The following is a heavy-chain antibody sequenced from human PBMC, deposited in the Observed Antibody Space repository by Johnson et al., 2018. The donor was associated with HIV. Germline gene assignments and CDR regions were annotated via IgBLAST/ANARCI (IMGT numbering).Heavy chain of an antibody. CDR1: GFTFSNYG. Sequence: QVQLVESGGGVVPPGRSLRLSCVASGFTFSNYGMHWVRQAPGKGLEWVAAVWYDGSNKYYANSVKGRFTISRDNAKNSLYLQMNSLRAEDTAVYYCARAPRAFCDGDCYPNAFGIWGQGTMVTVSS. J-gene: IGHJ3*02. D-gene: IGHD2-21*02. V-gene: IGHV3-33*01. CDR2: VWYDGSNK. CDR3: ARAPRAFCDGDCYPNAFGI.